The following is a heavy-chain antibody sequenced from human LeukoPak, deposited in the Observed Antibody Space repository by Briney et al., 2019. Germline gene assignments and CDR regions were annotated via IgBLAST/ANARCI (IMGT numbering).Heavy chain of an antibody. D-gene: IGHD1-26*01. Sequence: ASGRVSCKAAGYTFTNYYMHWVRQAPGQGLEWMGIIDPSGGSTSYAQMFQGRVIMTRDTSTTTVYMELSSLRSEDTAVYYCARGSSGSYLNYFDYWGQGTLVTVSS. CDR1: GYTFTNYY. CDR2: IDPSGGST. CDR3: ARGSSGSYLNYFDY. V-gene: IGHV1-46*01. J-gene: IGHJ4*02.